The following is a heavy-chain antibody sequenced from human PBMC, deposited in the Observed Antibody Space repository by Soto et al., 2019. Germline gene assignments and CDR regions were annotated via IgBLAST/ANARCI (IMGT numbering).Heavy chain of an antibody. CDR1: GGSISSSNW. J-gene: IGHJ4*02. CDR2: IYHSGST. D-gene: IGHD5-18*01. V-gene: IGHV4-4*02. CDR3: ARDRRYSYVRPTLYYFDY. Sequence: SETLSLTCAVSGGSISSSNWWSWVRQPPGKGLEWIGEIYHSGSTNYNPSLKSRVTISVDKSKNQFSLKLSSVTAEDTAVYYCARDRRYSYVRPTLYYFDYWGQGTLVTVSS.